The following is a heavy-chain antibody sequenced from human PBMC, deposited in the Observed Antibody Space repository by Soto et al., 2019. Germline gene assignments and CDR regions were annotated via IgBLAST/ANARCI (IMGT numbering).Heavy chain of an antibody. CDR1: GFTFSNYW. Sequence: GGSLRLSCAASGFTFSNYWMHWVRQAPGQGLVWVARISSDGSYTSYADSVKGRFTISRDNAENTLFLHMDSLRAEDTAVYYCARDPGGRNSDYWGQGTLVTVSS. CDR3: ARDPGGRNSDY. V-gene: IGHV3-74*01. D-gene: IGHD3-10*01. J-gene: IGHJ4*02. CDR2: ISSDGSYT.